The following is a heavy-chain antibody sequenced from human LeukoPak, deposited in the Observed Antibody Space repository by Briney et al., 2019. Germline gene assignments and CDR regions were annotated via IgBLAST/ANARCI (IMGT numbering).Heavy chain of an antibody. CDR3: ARKGGYNWFDP. D-gene: IGHD5-12*01. Sequence: ASVKVSCKASGGTFSSYAFSWVRQAPGQGLEWMGWISAYNGNTNYAQKLQGRVTMTTDTSTSTAYMELRSLRSDDTAVYYCARKGGYNWFDPWGQGTLVTVSS. CDR1: GGTFSSYA. J-gene: IGHJ5*02. V-gene: IGHV1-18*01. CDR2: ISAYNGNT.